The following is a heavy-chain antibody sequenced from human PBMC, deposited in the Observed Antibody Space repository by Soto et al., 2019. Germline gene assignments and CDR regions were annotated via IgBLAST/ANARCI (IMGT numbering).Heavy chain of an antibody. CDR3: ARARTEFDY. Sequence: QVRLVQSGAEVRKPGASVKLSCKASGYTFTTYYIHWVRQAPGQGLEWMGIINPNGGATRYAQNFQDRRTIPGDTATNTVYMEMSSQRSDDTAMYYCARARTEFDYWGPGTLVTVSS. J-gene: IGHJ4*02. CDR1: GYTFTTYY. V-gene: IGHV1-46*01. CDR2: INPNGGAT.